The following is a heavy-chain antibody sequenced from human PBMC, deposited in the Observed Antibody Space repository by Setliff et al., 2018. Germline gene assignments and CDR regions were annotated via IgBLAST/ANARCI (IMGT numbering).Heavy chain of an antibody. CDR1: GGSISSGSYY. CDR2: LHTSGST. J-gene: IGHJ6*02. CDR3: ARDQWVRSPPLYFSYSMDV. D-gene: IGHD5-12*01. V-gene: IGHV4-61*02. Sequence: SGTLSLTCAVSGGSISSGSYYWSWIRQPAGKGLEWVGRLHTSGSTNYNPSLKSRVTVSLDTSKNQFSLKLTSVTAADTAVYYCARDQWVRSPPLYFSYSMDVWGQGTTVTVSS.